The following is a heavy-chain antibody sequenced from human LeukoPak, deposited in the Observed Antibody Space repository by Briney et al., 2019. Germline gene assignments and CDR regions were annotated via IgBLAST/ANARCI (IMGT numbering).Heavy chain of an antibody. D-gene: IGHD2-15*01. CDR3: ARGKGYGYCSGGSCPNDY. Sequence: SETLSLTCAVYGGSFSGYYWSWIRQPPGKGLEWIGEINHSGSTNYNPSLKSRVTISVDTSKNQFSLKLSSVTVADTAVYYCARGKGYGYCSGGSCPNDYWGQGTLVTVSS. CDR1: GGSFSGYY. CDR2: INHSGST. J-gene: IGHJ4*02. V-gene: IGHV4-34*01.